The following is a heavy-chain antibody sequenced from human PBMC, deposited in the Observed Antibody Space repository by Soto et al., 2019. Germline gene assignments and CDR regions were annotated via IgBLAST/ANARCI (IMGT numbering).Heavy chain of an antibody. J-gene: IGHJ5*02. V-gene: IGHV4-59*01. Sequence: SETLSLTCTVSGGSISSYYWSWIRQPPGKGLEWIGYIYYSGTTNYNPSLKSRVTISVDTSKNQFSLKLSSVTAADTAVYYCARGRSAVAYPYNWFDPWGQGTLVTVSS. CDR2: IYYSGTT. CDR1: GGSISSYY. CDR3: ARGRSAVAYPYNWFDP. D-gene: IGHD6-19*01.